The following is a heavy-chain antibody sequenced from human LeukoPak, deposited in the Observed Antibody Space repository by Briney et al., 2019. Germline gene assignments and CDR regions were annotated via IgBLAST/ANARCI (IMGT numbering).Heavy chain of an antibody. CDR3: ARILDSAWGELGY. CDR2: IYSDNT. J-gene: IGHJ4*02. Sequence: PGGSLRLSCTVSGFTVSSNSMSWVRQAPGKGLEWVSFIYSDNTRYADSVKGRFTISRDNSKNTLYLQMNSLRADDTAVYYCARILDSAWGELGYWGQGTLVTVSS. V-gene: IGHV3-66*03. CDR1: GFTVSSNS. D-gene: IGHD6-19*01.